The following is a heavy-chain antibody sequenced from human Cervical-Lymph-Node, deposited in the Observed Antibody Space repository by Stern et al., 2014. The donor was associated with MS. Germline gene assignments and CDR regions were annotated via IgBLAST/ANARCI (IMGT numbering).Heavy chain of an antibody. CDR1: GYSFSTFW. D-gene: IGHD3-22*01. J-gene: IGHJ4*02. V-gene: IGHV5-51*01. Sequence: QLVQSGAEVKQSGESLKISCKGSGYSFSTFWIGWVRQMPGKGLEWIGIIYPGDSDSRYSPSFQGQVTISVDKSITTAYLQWGSLKASDTAMYYCARLSDDSGYYLDYWGQGTLVTVTS. CDR3: ARLSDDSGYYLDY. CDR2: IYPGDSDS.